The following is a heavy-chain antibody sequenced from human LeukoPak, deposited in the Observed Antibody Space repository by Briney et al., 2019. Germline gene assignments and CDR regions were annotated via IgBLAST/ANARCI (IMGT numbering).Heavy chain of an antibody. D-gene: IGHD3-3*01. V-gene: IGHV5-51*01. CDR1: GYSFPNFW. CDR3: ARKAYDGFWRGSDDAFDI. Sequence: GESLKISCKGSGYSFPNFWIGWVRQMPGKGLEWMGIISPGDSDTRYSPSFQGQVTISAHKSISTAYLQWSSLKASDPAMYYCARKAYDGFWRGSDDAFDIWGQGTMVTVSS. CDR2: ISPGDSDT. J-gene: IGHJ3*02.